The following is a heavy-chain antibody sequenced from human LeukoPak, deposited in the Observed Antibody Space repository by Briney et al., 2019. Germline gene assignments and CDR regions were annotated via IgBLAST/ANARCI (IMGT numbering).Heavy chain of an antibody. Sequence: SQTLSLTCAISGDSVSSNSATWNWIRQSPSRGLEWLGRTYYRSKWYKYYAVSVRGRITINPDTSKNQCSLQLNSVTPEDTAVYYCARGPSYFQHWGQGTLVTVSS. CDR2: TYYRSKWYK. CDR3: ARGPSYFQH. V-gene: IGHV6-1*01. J-gene: IGHJ1*01. CDR1: GDSVSSNSAT.